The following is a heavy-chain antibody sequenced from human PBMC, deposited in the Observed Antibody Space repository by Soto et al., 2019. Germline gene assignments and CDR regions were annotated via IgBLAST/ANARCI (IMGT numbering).Heavy chain of an antibody. J-gene: IGHJ4*02. CDR2: IYNSVNT. Sequence: QVQLQESGPGLVEPSQTLSLTCTVSGDSISNGYYTWSWIRQPPGKDLEWIGHIYNSVNTYSNPSLKSRVTISADTSKNQFSLKLSSVTAADTAVYYCARGPSRDKVDYWGQGTLVTVSS. CDR1: GDSISNGYYT. V-gene: IGHV4-30-4*01. CDR3: ARGPSRDKVDY.